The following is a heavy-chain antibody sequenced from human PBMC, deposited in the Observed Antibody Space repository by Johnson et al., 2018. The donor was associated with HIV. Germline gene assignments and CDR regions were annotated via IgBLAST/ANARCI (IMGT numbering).Heavy chain of an antibody. J-gene: IGHJ3*02. Sequence: HVQLVESGGGLVQPGGSLRLSCAASGFTFSNSCMHWVRQAPGKGLEWVAVIWSDGSNKYYADSVKGRFTISRDNSKNTLYLQMNSLRAEDTAVYYCAKAVTGEGAFDIWGQGTMVTVSS. V-gene: IGHV3-33*06. CDR2: IWSDGSNK. CDR3: AKAVTGEGAFDI. D-gene: IGHD7-27*01. CDR1: GFTFSNSC.